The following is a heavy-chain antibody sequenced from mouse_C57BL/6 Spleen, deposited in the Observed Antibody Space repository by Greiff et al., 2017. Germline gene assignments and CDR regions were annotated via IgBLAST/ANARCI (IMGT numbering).Heavy chain of an antibody. D-gene: IGHD2-3*01. CDR1: GYTFTSYW. CDR2: IDPSDSET. CDR3: AREGYYPLGAMDY. J-gene: IGHJ4*01. V-gene: IGHV1-52*01. Sequence: QVQLQQPGAELVRPGSSVKLSCKASGYTFTSYWMHWVKQRPIQGLEWIGNIDPSDSETHYNQKFKDKATLTVDKSSSTAYMQLSSLTSEDSAVYYCAREGYYPLGAMDYWGQGTSVTVSS.